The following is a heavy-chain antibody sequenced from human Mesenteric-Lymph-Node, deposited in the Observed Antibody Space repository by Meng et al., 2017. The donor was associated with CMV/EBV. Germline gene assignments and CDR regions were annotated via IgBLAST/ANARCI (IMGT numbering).Heavy chain of an antibody. V-gene: IGHV1-8*01. D-gene: IGHD7-27*01. CDR2: MNPNSGIT. CDR3: ARDDWGPGLDFDY. CDR1: GYTFTSYN. J-gene: IGHJ4*02. Sequence: KASGYTFTSYNINWVRQATGQGLEWMGWMNPNSGITGYTQKFQGRVAMARNTSISTAYMELRSLRSDDTAVYYCARDDWGPGLDFDYWGQGTLVTVSS.